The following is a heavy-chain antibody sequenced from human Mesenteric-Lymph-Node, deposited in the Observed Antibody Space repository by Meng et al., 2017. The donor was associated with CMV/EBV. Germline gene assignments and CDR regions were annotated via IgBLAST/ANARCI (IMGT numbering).Heavy chain of an antibody. J-gene: IGHJ4*02. CDR2: ISGSGGRT. CDR1: GFTFSSYA. V-gene: IGHV3-23*01. CDR3: AKSAHSSPYYFDY. Sequence: GESLKISCAASGFTFSSYAMSWVRQAPGKGLEWVSAISGSGGRTYYADSVKGRFTISRDNSKNTLYLQMNSLRAEDTAVYYCAKSAHSSPYYFDYWGQGTLVTVSS. D-gene: IGHD6-13*01.